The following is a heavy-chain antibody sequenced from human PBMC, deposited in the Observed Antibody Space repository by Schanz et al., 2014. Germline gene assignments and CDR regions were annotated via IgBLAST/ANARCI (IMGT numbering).Heavy chain of an antibody. CDR1: GFSFRKSA. CDR2: MNQDGSVK. CDR3: ARLDSSSWYPRY. Sequence: EVQLLESGGGLVQPGGSLRLSCAASGFSFRKSAMSWVRQAPGKGLEWVANMNQDGSVKNYVDSVKGRFTISRDNAKNSLYLQMNSLRAEDTAVYYCARLDSSSWYPRYWGQGTLVTVSS. V-gene: IGHV3-7*03. D-gene: IGHD6-13*01. J-gene: IGHJ4*02.